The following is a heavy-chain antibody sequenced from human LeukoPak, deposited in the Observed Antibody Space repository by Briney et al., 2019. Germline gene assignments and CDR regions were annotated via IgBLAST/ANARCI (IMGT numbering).Heavy chain of an antibody. D-gene: IGHD4-17*01. CDR2: IIPILGIA. V-gene: IGHV1-69*04. CDR3: ASFTVTTPFCYYYYGMDV. J-gene: IGHJ6*02. CDR1: GGTFSSYA. Sequence: SVKVSCKASGGTFSSYAISWVRQAPGQGLEWMGRIIPILGIANYAQKFQGRVTITADKSTSTAYMELSSMRSEDTAVYYCASFTVTTPFCYYYYGMDVWGQGTTVTVSS.